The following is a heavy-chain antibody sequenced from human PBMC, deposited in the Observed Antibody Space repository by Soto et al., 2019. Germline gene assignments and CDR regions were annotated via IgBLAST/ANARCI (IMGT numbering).Heavy chain of an antibody. D-gene: IGHD3-22*01. CDR3: AAALVNRVNNYYSYHMEI. CDR1: GVSFDSYA. V-gene: IGHV3-9*01. J-gene: IGHJ6*03. CDR2: IIWYSGAV. Sequence: EVQLAESGGGVVQPGRALRLSCAAAGVSFDSYALLWFRQAPGKGLGLVSGIIWYSGAVEYADSVRGRFAISRDNASNSLSLQLNSLRIEDSALYFCAAALVNRVNNYYSYHMEIWGKGTTVTVTS.